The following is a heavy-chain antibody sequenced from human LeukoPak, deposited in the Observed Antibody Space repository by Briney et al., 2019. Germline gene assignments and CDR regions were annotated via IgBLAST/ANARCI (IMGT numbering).Heavy chain of an antibody. CDR3: VRHVSRSAYYSGTRLGYFDY. V-gene: IGHV4-39*01. J-gene: IGHJ4*02. D-gene: IGHD3-3*01. CDR2: IYKNGNT. Sequence: PSETLSLTCAVSGGSISSSTYYWGWIRQPPGKGLEWIGSIYKNGNTHYNPSLQSRVTISVDTSKNQFSLKLSSVIAADTAVYYCVRHVSRSAYYSGTRLGYFDYWGQGTLVTVSS. CDR1: GGSISSSTYY.